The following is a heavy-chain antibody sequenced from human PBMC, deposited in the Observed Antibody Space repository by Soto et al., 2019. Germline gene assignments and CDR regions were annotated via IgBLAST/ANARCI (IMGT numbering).Heavy chain of an antibody. CDR3: ARDQVGATGDY. V-gene: IGHV1-18*01. CDR2: ISAYNDNI. J-gene: IGHJ4*02. D-gene: IGHD1-26*01. CDR1: GYTFTSYG. Sequence: QIQLVQSGAEVKKPGASVKVSCKASGYTFTSYGISWVRQAPGQGLEWMGWISAYNDNINYAQKVQGRVTMTTDTSTRTAYMELRSLRSDHTAVYFCARDQVGATGDYWGQGTLVTVSS.